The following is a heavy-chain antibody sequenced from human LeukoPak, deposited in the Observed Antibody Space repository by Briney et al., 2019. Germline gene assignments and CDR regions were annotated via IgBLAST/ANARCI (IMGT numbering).Heavy chain of an antibody. CDR3: ARDSEDGYNYWGII. D-gene: IGHD5-24*01. J-gene: IGHJ4*02. CDR1: GGSISSYY. CDR2: IYYSGST. V-gene: IGHV4-59*01. Sequence: KTSETLSLTCTVSGGSISSYYWSWIRQPPGKGLEWIGYIYYSGSTNYNPSLKSRVTISVDTSKNQFSLKLSSVTAADTAVYYCARDSEDGYNYWGIIWGQGTLVTVSS.